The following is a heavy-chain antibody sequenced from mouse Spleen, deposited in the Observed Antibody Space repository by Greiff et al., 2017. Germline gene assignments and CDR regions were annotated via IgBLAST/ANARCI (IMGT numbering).Heavy chain of an antibody. V-gene: IGHV1-81*01. J-gene: IGHJ2*01. CDR3: ARVYDYVPLDY. CDR1: GYTFTSYG. CDR2: IYPRSGNT. Sequence: VKLQESGAELARPGASVKLSCKASGYTFTSYGISWVKQRTGQGLEWIGEIYPRSGNTYYNEKFKGKATLTADKSSSTAYMELRSLTSEDSAVYFCARVYDYVPLDYWGQGTTLTVSS. D-gene: IGHD2-4*01.